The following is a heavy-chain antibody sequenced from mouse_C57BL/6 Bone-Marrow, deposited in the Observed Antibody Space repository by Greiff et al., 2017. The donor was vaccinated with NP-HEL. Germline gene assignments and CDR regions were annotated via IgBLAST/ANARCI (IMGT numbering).Heavy chain of an antibody. Sequence: ESGAELARPGASVKLSCKASGYTFTSYGISWVKQRTGQGLEWIGEIYPRSGNTYYNEKFKGKATLTADKSSSTAYMELRSLTSEDSAVYFCARSRYYYAMDYWGQGTSVTVSS. CDR1: GYTFTSYG. V-gene: IGHV1-81*01. CDR3: ARSRYYYAMDY. J-gene: IGHJ4*01. CDR2: IYPRSGNT.